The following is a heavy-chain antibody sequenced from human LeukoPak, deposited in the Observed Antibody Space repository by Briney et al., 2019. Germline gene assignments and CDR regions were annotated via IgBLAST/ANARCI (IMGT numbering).Heavy chain of an antibody. V-gene: IGHV4-34*01. CDR3: ARTRTVTAFDI. CDR1: GGSFSGYY. J-gene: IGHJ3*02. Sequence: PSETLSLTCAVYGGSFSGYYWSWIRQPPGKGLEWIGEINHSGSTNYNPSLKSRVTISVDTSKNQFSLKLSSVTAADTAVYYCARTRTVTAFDIWGQGTMVTVSS. D-gene: IGHD4-11*01. CDR2: INHSGST.